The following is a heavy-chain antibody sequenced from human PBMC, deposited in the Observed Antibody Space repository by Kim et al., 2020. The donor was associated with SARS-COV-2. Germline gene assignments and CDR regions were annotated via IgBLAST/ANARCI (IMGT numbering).Heavy chain of an antibody. V-gene: IGHV4-34*01. Sequence: SETLSLTCAVYGGSFSGYYWSWIRQPPGKGLEWIGEINHSGSTNYNPSLKSRVTISVDTSKNQFSLKLSSVTAADTAVYYCARAITYYYDSSGYYYVRWFDPWGQGTLVTVSS. J-gene: IGHJ5*02. CDR1: GGSFSGYY. CDR2: INHSGST. D-gene: IGHD3-22*01. CDR3: ARAITYYYDSSGYYYVRWFDP.